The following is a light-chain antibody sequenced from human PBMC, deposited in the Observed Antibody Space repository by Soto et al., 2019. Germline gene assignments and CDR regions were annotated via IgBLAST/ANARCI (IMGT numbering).Light chain of an antibody. CDR2: DAS. J-gene: IGKJ4*01. CDR1: QSVTNS. V-gene: IGKV3-11*01. Sequence: EILLTQSPATLSLCPGERATLSCRASQSVTNSLAWYQQKPGQAPRLLVYDASNRATGIPTRFSGSGSGTDFTLTISNLEPEDFAVYYCQQHISWPLTFGGGTKVDIK. CDR3: QQHISWPLT.